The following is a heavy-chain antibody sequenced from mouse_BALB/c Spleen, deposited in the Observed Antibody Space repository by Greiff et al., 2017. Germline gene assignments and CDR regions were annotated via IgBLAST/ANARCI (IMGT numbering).Heavy chain of an antibody. Sequence: EVKLVESGGGLVKPGGSLKLSCAASGFTFSSYTMSWVRQTPEKRLEWVATISSGGSYTYYPDSVKGRFTISRDNAKNTLYLQMSSLKSEDTAMYYCTRDPYGSTLEYYFDYWGQGTTLTVSS. CDR3: TRDPYGSTLEYYFDY. J-gene: IGHJ2*01. CDR2: ISSGGSYT. D-gene: IGHD1-1*01. V-gene: IGHV5-6-4*01. CDR1: GFTFSSYT.